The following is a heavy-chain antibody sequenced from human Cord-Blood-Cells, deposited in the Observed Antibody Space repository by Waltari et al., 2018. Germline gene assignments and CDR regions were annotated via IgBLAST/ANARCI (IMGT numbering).Heavy chain of an antibody. J-gene: IGHJ4*02. CDR2: IRVSGSST. CDR1: GFTFSSYA. V-gene: IGHV3-23*01. D-gene: IGHD6-13*01. CDR3: ANSRAAGIFDY. Sequence: EVQLLESGGGLVQPGGSLRLSCAASGFTFSSYAMSWVRQAPGKGLEWVSAIRVSGSSTYYADSVKGRFTISRDNSKNTLYLQMNSLRAEDTAVYYCANSRAAGIFDYWGQGTLVTVSS.